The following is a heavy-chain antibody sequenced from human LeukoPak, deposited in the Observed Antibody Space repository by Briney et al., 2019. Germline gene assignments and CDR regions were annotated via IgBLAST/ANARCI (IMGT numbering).Heavy chain of an antibody. J-gene: IGHJ4*02. CDR3: ARGVTN. CDR1: GGSISSQY. V-gene: IGHV4-59*11. Sequence: SETLSLTCTVSGGSISSQYWTWIRQPPGKGLEWIGTIHNSGKTNDNPSLKSRVTISVDTSKNQLSLRLTSVTTADTAVYYCARGVTNWGQGALVTVTS. CDR2: IHNSGKT.